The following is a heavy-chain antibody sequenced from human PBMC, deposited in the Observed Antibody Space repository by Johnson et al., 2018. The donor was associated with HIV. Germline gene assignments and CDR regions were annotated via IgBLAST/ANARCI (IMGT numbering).Heavy chain of an antibody. V-gene: IGHV3-30*03. J-gene: IGHJ3*02. CDR2: ISYDGSNK. D-gene: IGHD6-6*01. CDR1: GFTFSS. Sequence: QMLLVESGGGVVQPGRSLRLSCAASGFTFSSMHWDRQAPGKGLEWVAIISYDGSNKYYADSVKGRFTISRDNSKNTPYLQMNSLRAQDTAVYYCARSLPYSSSVGFDIWGQGTMVTVSS. CDR3: ARSLPYSSSVGFDI.